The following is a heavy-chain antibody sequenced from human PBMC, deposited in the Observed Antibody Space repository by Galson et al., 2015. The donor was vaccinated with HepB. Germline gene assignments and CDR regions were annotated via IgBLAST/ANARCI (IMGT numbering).Heavy chain of an antibody. Sequence: SLRLSCAASGFIFSGYWMSWARQAPGKGLEWVANIKQDGSVKDYADFVKGRFTISRDNAKNSLHLQMNSLRAEDTAVYYCVPQFGRSDYSVFRMWGQGTMVTVSS. CDR1: GFIFSGYW. CDR3: VPQFGRSDYSVFRM. J-gene: IGHJ3*02. D-gene: IGHD4/OR15-4a*01. CDR2: IKQDGSVK. V-gene: IGHV3-7*03.